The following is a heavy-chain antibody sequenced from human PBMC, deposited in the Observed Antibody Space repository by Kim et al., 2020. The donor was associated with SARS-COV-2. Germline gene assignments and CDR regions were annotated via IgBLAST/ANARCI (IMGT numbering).Heavy chain of an antibody. Sequence: LKSRVTISVDTSKNQFSLRLSSVTAADTAVYYCASTPIWGATRGGHFDYWGQGTLVTVSS. CDR3: ASTPIWGATRGGHFDY. J-gene: IGHJ4*02. V-gene: IGHV4-59*01. D-gene: IGHD1-26*01.